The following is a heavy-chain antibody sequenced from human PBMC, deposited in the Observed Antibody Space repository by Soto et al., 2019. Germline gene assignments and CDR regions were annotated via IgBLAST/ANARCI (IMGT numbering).Heavy chain of an antibody. J-gene: IGHJ4*02. CDR2: ISGSGGST. CDR1: GFTFSSYA. V-gene: IGHV3-23*01. Sequence: GSLRLSCAASGFTFSSYAMSWVRQAPGKGLEWVSAISGSGGSTYYADSVKGRFTISRDNSKNTLYLQMNSLRAEDTAVYYCAKDIVAAITGDYWGQGPLVTVSS. D-gene: IGHD5-12*01. CDR3: AKDIVAAITGDY.